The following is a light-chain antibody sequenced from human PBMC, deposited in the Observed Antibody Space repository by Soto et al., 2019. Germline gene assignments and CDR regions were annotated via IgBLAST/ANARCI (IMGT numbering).Light chain of an antibody. CDR2: KAS. CDR1: QTISSW. CDR3: QQLNSYPIT. V-gene: IGKV1-5*03. Sequence: DIQMTQSPSTLSGSVGDRVTITCRASQTISSWLAWYQQKPGKAPKLLIYKASTLKSGVPSRFSGSGSGTEFTLTISSLQPEDFATYCCQQLNSYPITFGQGTRLEI. J-gene: IGKJ5*01.